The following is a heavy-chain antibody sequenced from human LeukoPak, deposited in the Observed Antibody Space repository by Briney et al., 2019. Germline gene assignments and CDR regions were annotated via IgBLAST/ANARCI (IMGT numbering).Heavy chain of an antibody. Sequence: SVKVSCKASGGTFSSHAISWVRQAPGQGLEWMGRIIPIFGTANYAQKFQGRVTITTDESTSTAYMELSSLRSEDTAVYYCARENCSGGSCYSDASYGFDYWGQGTLVTVSS. CDR2: IIPIFGTA. D-gene: IGHD2-15*01. CDR3: ARENCSGGSCYSDASYGFDY. V-gene: IGHV1-69*05. J-gene: IGHJ4*02. CDR1: GGTFSSHA.